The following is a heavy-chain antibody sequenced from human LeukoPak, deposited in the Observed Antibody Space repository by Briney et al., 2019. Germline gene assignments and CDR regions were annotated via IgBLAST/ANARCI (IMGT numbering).Heavy chain of an antibody. Sequence: GSLRLSCAASGFPFSSYSMIWVRQAPGKGLEFISSISDRGRDIYYADSMKGRFTTSRDNAKNSLFLQMNSLRAEDTAVYYCARVIVRRVDTTEMDYWGQGTLVTVSS. V-gene: IGHV3-21*06. J-gene: IGHJ4*02. CDR2: ISDRGRDI. CDR3: ARVIVRRVDTTEMDY. CDR1: GFPFSSYS. D-gene: IGHD5-18*01.